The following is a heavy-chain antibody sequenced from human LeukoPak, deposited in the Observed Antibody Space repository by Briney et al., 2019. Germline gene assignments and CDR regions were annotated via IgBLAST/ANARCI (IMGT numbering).Heavy chain of an antibody. Sequence: PGGSLRLSCAASGFTFSSYGMHWVRQAPGKGLEWVAVIWYDGSNKYYADSVKGRFTISRDNSKNTLYLQMNSLRAEDTAVYYCARDCYYGSGSYCYYYGMDVWGKGTTVTVSS. J-gene: IGHJ6*04. CDR1: GFTFSSYG. V-gene: IGHV3-33*01. CDR3: ARDCYYGSGSYCYYYGMDV. CDR2: IWYDGSNK. D-gene: IGHD3-10*01.